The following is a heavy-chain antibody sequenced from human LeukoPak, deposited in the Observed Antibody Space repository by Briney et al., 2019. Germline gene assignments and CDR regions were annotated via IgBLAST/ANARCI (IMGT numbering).Heavy chain of an antibody. D-gene: IGHD3-10*02. Sequence: GRSLRLSCAASGFTFSSYEMNWVRQAPGKGLEWVSYISSSGSTIYHADSVKGRFTISRDNAKNSLYLQMDSLRAEDTAVYYCAELGITMIGGVWGKGTTVTISP. J-gene: IGHJ6*04. V-gene: IGHV3-48*03. CDR2: ISSSGSTI. CDR3: AELGITMIGGV. CDR1: GFTFSSYE.